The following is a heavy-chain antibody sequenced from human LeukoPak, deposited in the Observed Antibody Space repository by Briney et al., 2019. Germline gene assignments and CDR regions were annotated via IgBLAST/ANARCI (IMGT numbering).Heavy chain of an antibody. V-gene: IGHV3-66*01. Sequence: GGSQRLSCAASGFTVSSIYMNWVRQAPGKGLEWVSVIYTGGGTYYADSVKDRFTISRDNSKNTLYLQMNSLRAEDTAVYYCARESGSGSRGFDYWGQGTLVTVSS. D-gene: IGHD3-10*01. J-gene: IGHJ4*02. CDR1: GFTVSSIY. CDR2: IYTGGGT. CDR3: ARESGSGSRGFDY.